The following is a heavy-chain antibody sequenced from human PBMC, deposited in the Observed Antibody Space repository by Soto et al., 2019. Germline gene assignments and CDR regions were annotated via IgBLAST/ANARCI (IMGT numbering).Heavy chain of an antibody. CDR2: IWYDGSNK. J-gene: IGHJ4*02. Sequence: GGSLRLSCAASGFTFSSYGMHWVRQAPGKGLEWVAVIWYDGSNKYYADSVKGRFTFSRDNSKNTLYLEMDSLRAEDTAVYYCARGKSGDPAIDYWGQGTLVTLSS. CDR3: ARGKSGDPAIDY. CDR1: GFTFSSYG. V-gene: IGHV3-33*01. D-gene: IGHD1-26*01.